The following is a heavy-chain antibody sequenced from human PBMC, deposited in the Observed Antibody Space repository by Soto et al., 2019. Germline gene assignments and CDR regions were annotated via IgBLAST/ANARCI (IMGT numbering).Heavy chain of an antibody. Sequence: QVQLVESGGGVVQPGRSLRLSCAASGFTFSSYGMHWVRQAPGKGLEWVAVIWYDGSNKYYADSVKGRFTISRDNSNNTLYLQMNSLRAEDTAVYYCARLQLLVGGYYYGLDVWGQGTTVTVSS. CDR3: ARLQLLVGGYYYGLDV. V-gene: IGHV3-33*01. D-gene: IGHD6-19*01. CDR1: GFTFSSYG. CDR2: IWYDGSNK. J-gene: IGHJ6*02.